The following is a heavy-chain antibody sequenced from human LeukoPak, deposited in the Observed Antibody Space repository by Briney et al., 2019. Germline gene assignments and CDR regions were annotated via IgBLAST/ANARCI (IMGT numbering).Heavy chain of an antibody. V-gene: IGHV4-34*01. CDR1: GGSFRGYY. CDR2: INHSGST. Sequence: SETLSLTCAGYGGSFRGYYWSWIRQPPGKGLEWIGEINHSGSTNYNPSLKSRVTISVDTSKNQFSLKLSSVTAADTAVYYCARGQVLLWFGELLHNWFDPWGQGTLVTVSS. D-gene: IGHD3-10*01. CDR3: ARGQVLLWFGELLHNWFDP. J-gene: IGHJ5*02.